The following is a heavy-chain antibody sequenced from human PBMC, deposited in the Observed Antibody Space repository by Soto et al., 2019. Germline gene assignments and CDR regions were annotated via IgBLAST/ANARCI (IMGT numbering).Heavy chain of an antibody. V-gene: IGHV2-5*02. D-gene: IGHD5-12*01. Sequence: SGPTLVNPTQTLTLTCNFSGFSLSTKGVAVGWIRQPPGKALEWLGIIYWDDGKRYRPSLNNRLTITKDTSKNQVVLTMTNVDTVDTATYYCAHLHAYSGYDWRYDPWGQGTLVTVSS. CDR3: AHLHAYSGYDWRYDP. CDR1: GFSLSTKGVA. CDR2: IYWDDGK. J-gene: IGHJ5*02.